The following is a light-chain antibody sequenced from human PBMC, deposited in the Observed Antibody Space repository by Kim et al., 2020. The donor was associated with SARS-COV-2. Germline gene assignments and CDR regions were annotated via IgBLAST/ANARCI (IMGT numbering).Light chain of an antibody. Sequence: QSITISCTGTSRDVGGYNYVSWYQQHQGKAPKLTIYDVSNRPSGVSKRFSGSKSGNTASLTISGLQADDEADYYCSSYTSSSTLGVFGTGTKVTVL. CDR3: SSYTSSSTLGV. J-gene: IGLJ1*01. CDR2: DVS. V-gene: IGLV2-14*03. CDR1: SRDVGGYNY.